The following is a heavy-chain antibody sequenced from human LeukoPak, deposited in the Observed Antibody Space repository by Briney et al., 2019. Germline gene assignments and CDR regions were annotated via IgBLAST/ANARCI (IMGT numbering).Heavy chain of an antibody. Sequence: PGGSLRLSCAASGFTFSNYAMSWVRQAPGKGLEWVSTLSVSGESTYYTDSVKGRFSISRDNSKNTLYLQMNSLRAEDTAVYYCAKGPGYYSSGNHIDYWGQGNLVTVSS. CDR2: LSVSGEST. V-gene: IGHV3-23*01. CDR1: GFTFSNYA. CDR3: AKGPGYYSSGNHIDY. J-gene: IGHJ4*02. D-gene: IGHD3-10*01.